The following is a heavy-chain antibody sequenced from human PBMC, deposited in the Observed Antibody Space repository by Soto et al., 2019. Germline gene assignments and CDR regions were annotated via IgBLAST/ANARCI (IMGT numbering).Heavy chain of an antibody. CDR2: IYYSGST. CDR3: ARDSEATSDYYGMDV. V-gene: IGHV4-30-4*01. D-gene: IGHD1-26*01. CDR1: GGSISSGDYY. J-gene: IGHJ6*02. Sequence: PSETLSLTCTVSGGSISSGDYYWSWIRQPPGKGLEWIGYIYYSGSTYYDPSLKSRVTISVDTSKNQFSLKLSSVTAADTAVYYCARDSEATSDYYGMDVWGQGTTVTVSS.